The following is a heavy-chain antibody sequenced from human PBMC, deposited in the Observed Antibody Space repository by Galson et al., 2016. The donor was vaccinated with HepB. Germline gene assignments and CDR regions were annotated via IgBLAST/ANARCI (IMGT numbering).Heavy chain of an antibody. V-gene: IGHV4-4*02. Sequence: SETLSLTCVVTGGSISSSNWWSWVRQPPGKGLEWIGEIYHTGNTNQNPSLTSRVTMSVDKSKNQFSLRLTSVTAADTAMYYCAAADASFDYWGQGTLVTVSS. CDR3: AAADASFDY. D-gene: IGHD2-15*01. J-gene: IGHJ4*02. CDR2: IYHTGNT. CDR1: GGSISSSNW.